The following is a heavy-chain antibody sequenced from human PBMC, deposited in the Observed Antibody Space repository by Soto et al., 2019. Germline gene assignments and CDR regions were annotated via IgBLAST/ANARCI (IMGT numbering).Heavy chain of an antibody. D-gene: IGHD2-21*01. CDR2: ISGYNGNT. J-gene: IGHJ6*02. CDR1: GYTFSGYS. Sequence: ASVKVSCKASGYTFSGYSITWVRQAPGQGLEWMGRISGYNGNTNYARTLRGRLTLTTDTSTGTAYVELRSLTSDDTAVYYCARDVFCGGAPACPDMDVWGQGTTVTVSS. V-gene: IGHV1-18*04. CDR3: ARDVFCGGAPACPDMDV.